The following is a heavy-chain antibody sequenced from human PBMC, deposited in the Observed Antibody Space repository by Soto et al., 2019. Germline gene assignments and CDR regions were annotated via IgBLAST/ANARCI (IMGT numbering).Heavy chain of an antibody. J-gene: IGHJ3*02. CDR2: IWYDGSNK. CDR3: ARDSIEMATISAFDI. CDR1: GFTFSSYG. V-gene: IGHV3-33*01. Sequence: LRLSCAASGFTFSSYGMHWVRQAPGKGLEWVAVIWYDGSNKYYADSVKGRFTISRDNSKNTLYLQMNSLRAEDTAVYYCARDSIEMATISAFDIWGQGTMVTVSS. D-gene: IGHD5-12*01.